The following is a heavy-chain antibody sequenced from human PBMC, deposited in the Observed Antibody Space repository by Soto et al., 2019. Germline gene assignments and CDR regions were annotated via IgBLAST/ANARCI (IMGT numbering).Heavy chain of an antibody. CDR3: ACLEMATNFDY. J-gene: IGHJ4*02. CDR1: GFTFSSYA. CDR2: ISYDGSNK. Sequence: QVQLVESGGGVVQPGRSLSLSCAASGFTFSSYAMHWVRQAPGKGLEWVAVISYDGSNKYYADSVKGRFTISRDNSKNTLYLQMNSLRAEDTAVYYCACLEMATNFDYWGQGTLVTVSS. V-gene: IGHV3-30-3*01. D-gene: IGHD5-12*01.